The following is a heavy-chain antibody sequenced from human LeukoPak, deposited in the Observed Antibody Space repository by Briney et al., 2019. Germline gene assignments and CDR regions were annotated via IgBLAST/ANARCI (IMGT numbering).Heavy chain of an antibody. Sequence: ASVTVSFKASGYTFTSYTIHWVRQAPGQRLEWMGWINAGNGNTKYSQYFQGRVTIARDTSASTVYMELSSLRSEDMAVYYCARDRTKSYNFWSGYYHPDAFDMWGQGTRVTVSS. J-gene: IGHJ3*02. D-gene: IGHD3-3*01. CDR2: INAGNGNT. CDR3: ARDRTKSYNFWSGYYHPDAFDM. CDR1: GYTFTSYT. V-gene: IGHV1-3*03.